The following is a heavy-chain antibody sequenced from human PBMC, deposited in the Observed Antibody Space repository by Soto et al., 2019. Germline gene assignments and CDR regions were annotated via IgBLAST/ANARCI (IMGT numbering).Heavy chain of an antibody. V-gene: IGHV3-21*01. D-gene: IGHD6-19*01. CDR2: ISSSSSYI. J-gene: IGHJ6*02. Sequence: GGSLRLSCAASGFTFSSYSMNWVRQAPGKGLEWVSSISSSSSYIYYADSVKGRFTISRDNAKNSLYLQMNSLRAEDTAVYYCARDRRVQTIYLPIAVARIYGMDVWGQGTTVTVSS. CDR1: GFTFSSYS. CDR3: ARDRRVQTIYLPIAVARIYGMDV.